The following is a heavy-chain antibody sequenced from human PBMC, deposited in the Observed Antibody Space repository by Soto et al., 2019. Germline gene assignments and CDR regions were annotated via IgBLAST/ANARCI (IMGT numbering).Heavy chain of an antibody. Sequence: ASVKVSCKASGYTFTSYYIHWVRQATEQGLEWMGIINPSGGSTTYAQKFQGRVTMTRDTSTSTVYMELSSLRSEDTAVYYCARSDFDWLSQARYYFDYWGQGTLVTVSS. D-gene: IGHD3-9*01. CDR1: GYTFTSYY. J-gene: IGHJ4*02. V-gene: IGHV1-46*01. CDR2: INPSGGST. CDR3: ARSDFDWLSQARYYFDY.